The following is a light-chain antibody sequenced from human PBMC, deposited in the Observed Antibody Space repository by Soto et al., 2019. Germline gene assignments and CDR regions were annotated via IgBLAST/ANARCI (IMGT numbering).Light chain of an antibody. J-gene: IGKJ2*03. V-gene: IGKV3-20*01. CDR1: QSVSSSY. Sequence: DIVLTQSPGTLSLSPGERATLSCRASQSVSSSYFAWYQQKPGQAPRLLIYGASSRATGIPDRFSGSGSGTDVTLTISRLEPEDFAVYYCQQYGSSPPEYSFGQGKKLEI. CDR2: GAS. CDR3: QQYGSSPPEYS.